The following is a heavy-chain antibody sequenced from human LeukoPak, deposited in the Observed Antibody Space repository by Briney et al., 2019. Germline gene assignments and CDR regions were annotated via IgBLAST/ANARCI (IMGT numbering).Heavy chain of an antibody. D-gene: IGHD3-3*01. CDR2: ISAYNGNT. CDR1: GYTFTSYG. J-gene: IGHJ5*02. Sequence: ASVKVSCKASGYTFTSYGISWVRQAPGQGLEWMGWISAYNGNTHYAQKLQGRVTMTTDTSTSTAYMELRSLRSDDTAVYYCARSGITIFGVVNNWFDPWGQGTLVTVSS. V-gene: IGHV1-18*01. CDR3: ARSGITIFGVVNNWFDP.